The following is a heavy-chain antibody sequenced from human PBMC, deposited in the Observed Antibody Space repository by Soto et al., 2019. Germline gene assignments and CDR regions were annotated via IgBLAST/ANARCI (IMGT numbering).Heavy chain of an antibody. D-gene: IGHD3-10*01. V-gene: IGHV1-69*01. CDR3: APGLRTGNYGMDV. J-gene: IGHJ6*04. CDR1: GGTFSNDA. CDR2: IIPIFGTT. Sequence: QEQLVQAGAEVKKPGSSVRISCRASGGTFSNDAVSWVRQAPGQGLQWMGGIIPIFGTTHYAQKFQGRVTITADESTATAYMELRSVTSEDTAVYYCAPGLRTGNYGMDVGGKGTAVTVSS.